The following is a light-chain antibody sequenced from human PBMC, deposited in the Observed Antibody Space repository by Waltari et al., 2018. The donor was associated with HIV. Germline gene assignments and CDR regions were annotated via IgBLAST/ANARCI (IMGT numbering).Light chain of an antibody. CDR3: SSYTSSSTLEV. Sequence: QSVLTQPPSVSGAPGQRVTISCTGSRSNIGAGYDVHWYQQLPGTAPKLLIYGNTNRPSGVPDRFSGSKSGTSASLAITGLQAEDEADYYCSSYTSSSTLEVFGTGTKVTV. CDR1: RSNIGAGYD. J-gene: IGLJ1*01. V-gene: IGLV1-40*01. CDR2: GNT.